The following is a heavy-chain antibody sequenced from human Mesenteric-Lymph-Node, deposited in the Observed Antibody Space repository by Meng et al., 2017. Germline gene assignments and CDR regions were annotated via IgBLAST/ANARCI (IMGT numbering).Heavy chain of an antibody. J-gene: IGHJ6*02. CDR3: ARDLWYDYDIYQYGMGEV. V-gene: IGHV3-74*01. D-gene: IGHD3-9*01. CDR2: VNSDGGRT. CDR1: GFIFSNCW. Sequence: GESLKISCAASGFIFSNCWMHWVRQAPGKGLVWVSRVNSDGGRTDYADSVKGRFTISRDNAKNTVYLQINSLRAEDTAVYYCARDLWYDYDIYQYGMGEVWGQGTTVTVSS.